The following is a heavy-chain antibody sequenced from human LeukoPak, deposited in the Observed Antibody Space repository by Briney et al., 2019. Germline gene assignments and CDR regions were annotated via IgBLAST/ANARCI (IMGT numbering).Heavy chain of an antibody. CDR3: ARGSPPRRNYDSSGYYSYYFDY. V-gene: IGHV1-69*13. Sequence: SVKVSCKASGYTFTGYYMHWVRQAPGQGLEWMGGIIPIFGTANYARKFQDRVTITADESTSTAYMELSSLRSEDTAVYYCARGSPPRRNYDSSGYYSYYFDYWGQGSLVTVSS. J-gene: IGHJ4*02. D-gene: IGHD3-22*01. CDR1: GYTFTGYY. CDR2: IIPIFGTA.